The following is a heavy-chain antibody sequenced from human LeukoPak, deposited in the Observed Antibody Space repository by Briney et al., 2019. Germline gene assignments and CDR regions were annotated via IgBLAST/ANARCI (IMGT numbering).Heavy chain of an antibody. CDR2: IIPIFGTA. CDR3: AREDQAHGDYVY. J-gene: IGHJ4*02. CDR1: GGTFSSYA. V-gene: IGHV1-69*06. Sequence: SVKVSCTASGGTFSSYAISWVRQAPGQGLEWMGGIIPIFGTANYAQKFQGRVTITADKSTSTAYMELSSLRSEDTAVYYCAREDQAHGDYVYWGQGTLVTVSS. D-gene: IGHD4-17*01.